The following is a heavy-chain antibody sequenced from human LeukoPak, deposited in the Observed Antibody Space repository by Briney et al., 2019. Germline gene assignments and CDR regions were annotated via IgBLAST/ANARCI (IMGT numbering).Heavy chain of an antibody. Sequence: GGSLRLSCAASGFTFSNAWMSWVRQAPGKGLEWVSAISGSGGSTYYADSVKGRFTITRDNSKNTLYLQMNSLRAEDTAVYYCARDSDRGFDYWGQGTLVTVSS. J-gene: IGHJ4*02. CDR1: GFTFSNAW. CDR2: ISGSGGST. V-gene: IGHV3-23*01. CDR3: ARDSDRGFDY.